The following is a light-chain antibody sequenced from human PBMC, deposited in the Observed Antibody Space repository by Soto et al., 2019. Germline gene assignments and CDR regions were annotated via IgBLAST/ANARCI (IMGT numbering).Light chain of an antibody. Sequence: DIVMTQSPDSLAVSLGERASINCKSSQSVLYRSNNKNMIAWYQQTPGQPPKLLIYWASIRESGVPDRFSGSGSGTDFTLTISSLQAEDVVVYYYQQYHGSPPTFGQGTKVEIK. CDR1: QSVLYRSNNKNM. V-gene: IGKV4-1*01. CDR3: QQYHGSPPT. J-gene: IGKJ1*01. CDR2: WAS.